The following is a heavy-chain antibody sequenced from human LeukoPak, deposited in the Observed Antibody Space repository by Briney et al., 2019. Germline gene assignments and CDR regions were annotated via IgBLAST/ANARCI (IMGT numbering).Heavy chain of an antibody. V-gene: IGHV4-61*02. CDR2: IYTNGST. Sequence: SETLSLTCTVSGGSISSGSYYWSWIRQPAGKGLEWIGRIYTNGSTNYNPSLKSRVTISVDTSKNQFSLKLSSVTAADTAVYYCAREIVVVPAAIWFDPWGQGTLVTVSS. D-gene: IGHD2-2*01. CDR3: AREIVVVPAAIWFDP. CDR1: GGSISSGSYY. J-gene: IGHJ5*02.